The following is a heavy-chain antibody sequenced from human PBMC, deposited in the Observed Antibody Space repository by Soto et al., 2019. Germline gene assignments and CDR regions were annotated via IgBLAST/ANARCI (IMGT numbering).Heavy chain of an antibody. CDR2: ISSSSSYT. J-gene: IGHJ4*02. D-gene: IGHD5-18*01. Sequence: GGSLRLSCAASGFTFSDYYMSWIRQAPGKGLEWVSYISSSSSYTNYADSVKDRFTISRDNAKNSLYLQMNSLRAEDTAVYYCARDFGYSIDYWGQGTLVTVSS. CDR3: ARDFGYSIDY. V-gene: IGHV3-11*06. CDR1: GFTFSDYY.